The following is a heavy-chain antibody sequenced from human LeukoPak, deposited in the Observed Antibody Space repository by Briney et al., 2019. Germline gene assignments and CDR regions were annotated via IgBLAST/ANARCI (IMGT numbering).Heavy chain of an antibody. D-gene: IGHD2-8*01. CDR3: AKDPDCTSGICYTFFDY. CDR2: IRFDGSYK. Sequence: TGGSLRLSCAASGFTFNSYGMHWVRQAPGKGLEWVAFIRFDGSYKYYADSVKGRFTISRDTSKNTMYLQMNSLRAEDTAVYYCAKDPDCTSGICYTFFDYWGQGTLVTVSS. CDR1: GFTFNSYG. V-gene: IGHV3-30*02. J-gene: IGHJ4*02.